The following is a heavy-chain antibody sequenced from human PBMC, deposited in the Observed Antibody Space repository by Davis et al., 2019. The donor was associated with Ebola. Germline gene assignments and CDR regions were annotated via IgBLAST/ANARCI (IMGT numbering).Heavy chain of an antibody. V-gene: IGHV3-23*01. Sequence: GESLKISCAASGFIFRSYVMSWVRQAPGKGLEWVSTLGTSADTYYADSVKGRFTISRDNSKNTLYVQMNGLRVEDTAIYFCVKDTSNIWFDIWGQGTMVTVSS. D-gene: IGHD1-26*01. CDR2: LGTSADT. J-gene: IGHJ3*02. CDR3: VKDTSNIWFDI. CDR1: GFIFRSYV.